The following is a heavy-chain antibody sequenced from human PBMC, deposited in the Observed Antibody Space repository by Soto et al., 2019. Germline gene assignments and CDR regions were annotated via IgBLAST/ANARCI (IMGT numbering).Heavy chain of an antibody. J-gene: IGHJ2*01. D-gene: IGHD5-12*01. V-gene: IGHV1-69*12. CDR2: IIPIFGTV. CDR1: GGTFSNYP. CDR3: ARGNHRWLQLWYFDL. Sequence: QVQLVQSGAEVKKPGSSVKVSCKASGGTFSNYPISWVRQAPGQGLEWMGGIIPIFGTVNYAQKFQGRVTATADESTSTAYRKLSSLGSEDTAVYYCARGNHRWLQLWYFDLWGRGTLVTVSS.